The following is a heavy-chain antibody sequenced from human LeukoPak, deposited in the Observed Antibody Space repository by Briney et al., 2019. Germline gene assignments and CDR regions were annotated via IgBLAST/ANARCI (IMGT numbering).Heavy chain of an antibody. CDR1: GGPISSYY. CDR3: ARGGSGSYYSVYYAVDV. CDR2: IYYSGTT. V-gene: IGHV4-59*12. Sequence: SETLSLTCTVSGGPISSYYWSWIRQPPGKGLEWIGYIYYSGTTYSNPSLKSRVAISADTSKNEFSLKLNSLTAADTAVYYCARGGSGSYYSVYYAVDVWGQGTTVTVS. J-gene: IGHJ6*02. D-gene: IGHD1-26*01.